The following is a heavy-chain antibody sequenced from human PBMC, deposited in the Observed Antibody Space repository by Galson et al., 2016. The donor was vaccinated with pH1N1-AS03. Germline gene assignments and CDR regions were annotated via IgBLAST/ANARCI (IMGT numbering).Heavy chain of an antibody. CDR1: GGSISSGYHY. J-gene: IGHJ6*02. Sequence: TLSLTCTVSGGSISSGYHYWSWFRHHPGRGLEWIGYIFYSGGTYYNPSLKSRSATSLDTSKNQFSLKLNSVTAADTAVYFCARSKPVQMMRDGLDVWGRGTAVTVSS. D-gene: IGHD3-16*01. CDR2: IFYSGGT. V-gene: IGHV4-31*03. CDR3: ARSKPVQMMRDGLDV.